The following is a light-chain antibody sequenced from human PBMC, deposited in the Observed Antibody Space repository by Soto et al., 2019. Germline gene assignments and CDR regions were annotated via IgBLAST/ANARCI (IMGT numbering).Light chain of an antibody. J-gene: IGLJ1*01. Sequence: QSALTPPHSVSGSPGQSVTTSCTGTSVDVGAYDFVYWYQQQTGKAPKLLIYVVSGRPSGVPHRFSGSKSGNAASLTISGLQADDEPDYYCSSFTTSHPYVFGTGTKVT. V-gene: IGLV2-11*01. CDR1: SVDVGAYDF. CDR2: VVS. CDR3: SSFTTSHPYV.